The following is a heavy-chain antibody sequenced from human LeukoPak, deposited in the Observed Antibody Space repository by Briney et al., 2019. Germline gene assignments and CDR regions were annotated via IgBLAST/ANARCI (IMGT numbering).Heavy chain of an antibody. CDR2: IYSSGHT. CDR1: GGSISSYY. D-gene: IGHD6-19*01. Sequence: TSETLSLTCTVSGGSISSYYWSWIRQPPGKGLEWVGYIYSSGHTNYNPSLKSRVSISVDTSKNQFSLRLISVTAADTAVYYCARGERLGLDSWGQGTLVAVSS. V-gene: IGHV4-59*01. CDR3: ARGERLGLDS. J-gene: IGHJ4*02.